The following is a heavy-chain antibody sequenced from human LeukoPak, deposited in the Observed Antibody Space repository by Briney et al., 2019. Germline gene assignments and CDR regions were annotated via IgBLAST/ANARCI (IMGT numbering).Heavy chain of an antibody. D-gene: IGHD1-26*01. V-gene: IGHV3-23*01. Sequence: GGSLRLSCAASGFTFSNYAMNWVRQAPGKGLEWVSAITGSGGTTYYADSTKGRFTISRDNSKNTLYLQMNSLRAEDTAVYYCGRDLGGRSGYWGQGTLVTVSS. J-gene: IGHJ4*02. CDR3: GRDLGGRSGY. CDR1: GFTFSNYA. CDR2: ITGSGGTT.